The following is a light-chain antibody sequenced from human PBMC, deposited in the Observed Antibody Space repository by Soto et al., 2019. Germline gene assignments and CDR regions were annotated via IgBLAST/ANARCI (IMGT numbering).Light chain of an antibody. CDR2: ATS. CDR1: QNIGYY. CDR3: QQSHSFPLS. Sequence: DIQMTQSPSSLSASVGDRVTITCRTRQNIGYYLNWYQQRPGRAPKLLIYATSSFQSGVPSRFSGRGSGSGTDFTLTISSLQPEDFATYFCQQSHSFPLSFGGGTKVEIK. J-gene: IGKJ4*01. V-gene: IGKV1-39*01.